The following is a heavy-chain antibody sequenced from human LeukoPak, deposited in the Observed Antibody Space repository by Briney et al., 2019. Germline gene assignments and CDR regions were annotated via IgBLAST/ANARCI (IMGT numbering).Heavy chain of an antibody. Sequence: ASVKVSCKASGYTFTSYAMHWVRQAPGQRLEWMGWINAGNGNTKYSQKFQGRVTITRDTSASTAYMELSSLRSEDTAVYYRARGPQYYYGSGSYFNFDYWGQGTLVTVSS. D-gene: IGHD3-10*01. CDR1: GYTFTSYA. CDR3: ARGPQYYYGSGSYFNFDY. CDR2: INAGNGNT. V-gene: IGHV1-3*01. J-gene: IGHJ4*02.